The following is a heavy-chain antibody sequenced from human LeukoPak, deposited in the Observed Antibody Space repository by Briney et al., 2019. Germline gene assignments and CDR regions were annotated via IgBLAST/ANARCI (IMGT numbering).Heavy chain of an antibody. CDR2: LNREDDEA. J-gene: IGHJ4*02. Sequence: ASVKVSCKVSGNTLTDFSMHWVRQAPGKGLEWMGGLNREDDEAIYAPHFQGRVSVTEDTSTDTAYMELSNLRSEDMAVYYCATLDSYYDNSGRPLLPDWGQGTLVTVSS. CDR3: ATLDSYYDNSGRPLLPD. D-gene: IGHD3-22*01. V-gene: IGHV1-24*01. CDR1: GNTLTDFS.